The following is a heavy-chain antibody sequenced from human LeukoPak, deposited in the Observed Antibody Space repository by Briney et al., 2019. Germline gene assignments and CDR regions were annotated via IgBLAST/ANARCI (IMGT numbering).Heavy chain of an antibody. CDR1: GFTFSSYA. CDR2: ISSNGGST. J-gene: IGHJ4*02. D-gene: IGHD3-22*01. V-gene: IGHV3-64*01. Sequence: GGSLRLSCAASGFTFSSYAMHWVRQAPGKGLEYVSAISSNGGSTYYANSVKGRLTISRDNSKNTLYLQMGSLRAEDMAVYYCARERDYYDSSGPFDYWGQGTLVTVSS. CDR3: ARERDYYDSSGPFDY.